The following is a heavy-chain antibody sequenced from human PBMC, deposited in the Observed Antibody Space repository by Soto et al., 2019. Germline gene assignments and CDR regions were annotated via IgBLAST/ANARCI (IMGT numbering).Heavy chain of an antibody. CDR1: GFTFSSYG. CDR2: IWYDGTQK. CDR3: ARAGGTTVTGLWHFDS. V-gene: IGHV3-33*08. D-gene: IGHD4-17*01. J-gene: IGHJ4*02. Sequence: GSLRLSCAASGFTFSSYGMHWVRQAPGKGLEWLAAIWYDGTQKYYADSVKGRFIISRDNSKKTLYLEMNSLRAEDTAVYYCARAGGTTVTGLWHFDSWGQGTLVTVSS.